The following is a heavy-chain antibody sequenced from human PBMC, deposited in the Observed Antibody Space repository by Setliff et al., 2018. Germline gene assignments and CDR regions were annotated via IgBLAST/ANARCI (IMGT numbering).Heavy chain of an antibody. Sequence: ASVKVSCKTSGYSFTNYGINWVRQAPGQGLEWMGWISPYNGKTEHAQMFQGRVTMATDRTTNTAYMELRSLKSDDTAVYYCARGSRSWGPRDYYYMDVWGQGTTVTVSS. CDR1: GYSFTNYG. CDR2: ISPYNGKT. V-gene: IGHV1-18*01. CDR3: ARGSRSWGPRDYYYMDV. D-gene: IGHD2-2*01. J-gene: IGHJ6*03.